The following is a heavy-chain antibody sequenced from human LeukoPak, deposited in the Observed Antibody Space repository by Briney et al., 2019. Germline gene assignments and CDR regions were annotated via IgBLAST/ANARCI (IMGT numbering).Heavy chain of an antibody. CDR3: ARDLSIAVAGTYYYYYGMDV. J-gene: IGHJ6*02. D-gene: IGHD6-19*01. V-gene: IGHV3-30*04. Sequence: PGGSLRLSCAASGFTFSSYAMHWVRQAPGKGLEWVAVISYDGSNKYYADSVKGRFTISRDNSKNTLYLQMNSLRAEDTAVYYCARDLSIAVAGTYYYYYGMDVWGQGTTVTVSS. CDR2: ISYDGSNK. CDR1: GFTFSSYA.